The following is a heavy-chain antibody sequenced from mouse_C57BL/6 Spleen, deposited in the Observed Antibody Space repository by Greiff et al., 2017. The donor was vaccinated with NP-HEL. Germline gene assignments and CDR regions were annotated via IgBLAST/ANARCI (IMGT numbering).Heavy chain of an antibody. CDR3: ARGAYYSNFGAMDY. D-gene: IGHD2-5*01. V-gene: IGHV5-4*03. CDR2: ISDGGSYT. CDR1: GFTFSSYA. J-gene: IGHJ4*01. Sequence: EVMLVESGGGLVKPGGSLKLSCAASGFTFSSYAMSWVRQTPEKRLEWVATISDGGSYTYYPDNVKGRFTISRDNAKNNLYLQMSHLKSEDTAMYYCARGAYYSNFGAMDYWGQGTSVTVSS.